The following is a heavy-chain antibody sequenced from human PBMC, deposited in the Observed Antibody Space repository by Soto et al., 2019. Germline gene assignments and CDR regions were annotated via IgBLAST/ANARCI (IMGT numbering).Heavy chain of an antibody. D-gene: IGHD6-13*01. Sequence: SVQVSCKASGFTFTSSAVQWVRQARGQRLEWIGWIVVGSGNTNYAQKFQERVTISADKSTSKAYLQWNSLEASDTAIYYCAVFRSSWFGDGRLDSWGPGTLVTVSS. CDR2: IVVGSGNT. J-gene: IGHJ4*02. V-gene: IGHV1-58*01. CDR1: GFTFTSSA. CDR3: AVFRSSWFGDGRLDS.